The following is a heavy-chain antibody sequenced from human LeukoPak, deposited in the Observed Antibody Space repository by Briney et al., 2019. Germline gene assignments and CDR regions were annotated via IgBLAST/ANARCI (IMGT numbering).Heavy chain of an antibody. CDR1: GFTFSSYT. V-gene: IGHV3-23*01. J-gene: IGHJ4*02. Sequence: GGSLRLSCAASGFTFSSYTMSWVRQAPGKGLEWVSTISGSGGSTYYADSVKGRFTISRDNAKNSLFLQMNSLRAEDTAVYYCARHPLDYWGQGTLVTVSS. CDR3: ARHPLDY. CDR2: ISGSGGST.